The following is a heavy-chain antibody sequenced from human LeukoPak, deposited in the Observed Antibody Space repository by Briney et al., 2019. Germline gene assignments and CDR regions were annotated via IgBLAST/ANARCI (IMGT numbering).Heavy chain of an antibody. CDR1: GFTVSSNY. Sequence: PGGSLRLSCAASGFTVSSNYMSWVRQAPGKGLEWVSVIYSGGSTCYADSVKGRFTISRDNSKNTLFLQMNSLRAGDTAVYYCAAGSYCGGDCSYGAFDIWGQGTMVTVSS. J-gene: IGHJ3*02. CDR2: IYSGGST. D-gene: IGHD2-21*02. CDR3: AAGSYCGGDCSYGAFDI. V-gene: IGHV3-53*01.